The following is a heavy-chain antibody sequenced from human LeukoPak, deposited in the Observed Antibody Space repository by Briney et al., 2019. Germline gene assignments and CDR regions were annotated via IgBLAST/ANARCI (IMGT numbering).Heavy chain of an antibody. CDR1: GGSISSGGYY. J-gene: IGHJ4*02. CDR3: ARYSRSGEFDY. V-gene: IGHV4-31*03. Sequence: SETMTLTCTVSGGSISSGGYYWSWIRQHPGKGLEWIGYIYYSGSTYYNPSLKSRVTISVDTSKNQFSLKLNSVTAADTAVYYCARYSRSGEFDYWGQGTLVTVSS. D-gene: IGHD3-22*01. CDR2: IYYSGST.